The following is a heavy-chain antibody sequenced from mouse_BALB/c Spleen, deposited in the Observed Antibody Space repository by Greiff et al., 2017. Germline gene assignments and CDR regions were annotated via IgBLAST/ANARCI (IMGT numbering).Heavy chain of an antibody. V-gene: IGHV2-9-2*01. CDR3: VRGNDGYFDY. CDR1: GFSLTSYD. Sequence: QVQLKESGPGLVAPSQSLSITCTVSGFSLTSYDISWIRQPPGKGLEWLGVIWTGGGTNYNSAFMSRLSISKDNSKSQVFLKMNSLQTDDTAIYYCVRGNDGYFDYWGQGTTLTVSS. J-gene: IGHJ2*01. D-gene: IGHD2-3*01. CDR2: IWTGGGT.